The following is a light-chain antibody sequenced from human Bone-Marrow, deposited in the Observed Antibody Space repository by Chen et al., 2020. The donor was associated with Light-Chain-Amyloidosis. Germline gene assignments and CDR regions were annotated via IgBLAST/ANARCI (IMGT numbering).Light chain of an antibody. CDR3: QVWDGSSDHVF. V-gene: IGLV3-21*03. CDR1: NMGGTN. CDR2: DDS. Sequence: SFVLTQPPSVSVAPGKTAMITCEGNNMGGTNVHWHQRKPGQAPVLLVYDDSDRPPGIPERFSGTNSGNTATLTISRVEAGDEADYCCQVWDGSSDHVFFGGGTKLTVL. J-gene: IGLJ2*01.